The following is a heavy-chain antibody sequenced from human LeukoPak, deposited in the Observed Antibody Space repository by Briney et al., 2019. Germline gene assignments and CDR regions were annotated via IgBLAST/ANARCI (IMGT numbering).Heavy chain of an antibody. CDR2: IYYSGST. Sequence: SETLSLTCTVSGGSISSSSYYWGWIRQPPGKGLEWIGSIYYSGSTYYNPSLKSRVTISVDTSKNQFSLKLSSVTAADTAVYYCAREFFGSGEYYYYYMDVWGKGTTVTVSS. V-gene: IGHV4-39*07. CDR1: GGSISSSSYY. D-gene: IGHD3-10*01. J-gene: IGHJ6*03. CDR3: AREFFGSGEYYYYYMDV.